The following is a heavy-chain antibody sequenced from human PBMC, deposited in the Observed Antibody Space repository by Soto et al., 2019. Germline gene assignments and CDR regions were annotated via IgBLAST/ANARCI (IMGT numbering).Heavy chain of an antibody. D-gene: IGHD3-22*01. CDR2: IWYDGSHE. J-gene: IGHJ2*01. Sequence: GSLRLSCAASGFTFNNYGMHWVRQAPGKGLEWVAVIWYDGSHESYADSVKGRFTISRDNSKNMLYLQMNSLRAEDTAVYYCARDRYSYDSRAYQGVDWYFDLWGRGTPVTVSS. CDR1: GFTFNNYG. CDR3: ARDRYSYDSRAYQGVDWYFDL. V-gene: IGHV3-33*01.